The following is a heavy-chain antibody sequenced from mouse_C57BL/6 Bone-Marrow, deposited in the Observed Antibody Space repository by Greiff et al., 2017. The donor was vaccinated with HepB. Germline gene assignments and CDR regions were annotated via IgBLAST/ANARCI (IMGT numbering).Heavy chain of an antibody. J-gene: IGHJ2*01. V-gene: IGHV1-55*01. CDR2: IYPGSGST. CDR3: ARLLLRVIGY. CDR1: GYTFTSYW. Sequence: QVHVKQPGAELVKPGASVKMSCKASGYTFTSYWITWVKQRPGQGLEWIGDIYPGSGSTNYNEKFKSKATLTVDTSSSTAYMQLSSLTSEDSAVYYCARLLLRVIGYWGQGTTLTVSS. D-gene: IGHD1-1*01.